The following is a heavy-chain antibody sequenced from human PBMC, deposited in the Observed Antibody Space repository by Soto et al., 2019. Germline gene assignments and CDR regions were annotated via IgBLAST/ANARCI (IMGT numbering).Heavy chain of an antibody. Sequence: SETLSLTCTVSGDSIGGVGYWSWIRQFPGRGLGWIGCISSSGSTYYNPALNNRISLSLDTSQNQFSLKLSSVTAADTAVYYCASGYSYGYRPGYYGMDVWGQGTTVTVSS. CDR2: ISSSGST. CDR1: GDSIGGVGY. V-gene: IGHV4-31*03. D-gene: IGHD5-18*01. CDR3: ASGYSYGYRPGYYGMDV. J-gene: IGHJ6*02.